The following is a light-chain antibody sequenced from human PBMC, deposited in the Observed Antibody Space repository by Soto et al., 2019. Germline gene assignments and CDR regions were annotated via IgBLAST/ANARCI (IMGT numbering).Light chain of an antibody. V-gene: IGLV2-14*01. CDR2: EVN. Sequence: QSVLTQPPSASGSPGQSVTISCTGTSSDVGGYNYVSWYQQHPGKAPTLMIYEVNYRPSGVSDRFSGSKSGNTASLTISGLQAEDEADYYCSSYTNSTTLVVFGGGTKLTVL. CDR3: SSYTNSTTLVV. J-gene: IGLJ2*01. CDR1: SSDVGGYNY.